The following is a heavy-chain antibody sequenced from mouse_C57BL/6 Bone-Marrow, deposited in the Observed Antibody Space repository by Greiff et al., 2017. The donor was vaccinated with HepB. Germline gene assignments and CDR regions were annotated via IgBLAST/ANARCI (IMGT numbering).Heavy chain of an antibody. Sequence: EVQLVESGPVLVKPGPSVKISCKASGFTFTDYYMHWVKQSHGKSLEWIGLVYPYNGGTSYNQKFKGKATLTVDTSSSTAYMELNSLTSEDSAVYYCARSRDYGSSSVAYWGQGTLVTVSA. CDR3: ARSRDYGSSSVAY. V-gene: IGHV1-36*01. CDR2: VYPYNGGT. D-gene: IGHD1-1*01. J-gene: IGHJ3*01. CDR1: GFTFTDYY.